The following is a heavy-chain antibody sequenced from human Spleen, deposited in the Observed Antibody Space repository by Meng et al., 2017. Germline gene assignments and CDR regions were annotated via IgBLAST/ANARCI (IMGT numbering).Heavy chain of an antibody. Sequence: QVQLQQWGAGLLQPSATPYLTCAVHGGSFSGYYWSWIRQSPEKGLEWIGEISESGSTNYNPTLKSRVSISVDTSKSEFSLNVRSVTAADTAVYYCAKDGWFGDHFDYWGQGTLVTVSS. D-gene: IGHD3-10*01. CDR3: AKDGWFGDHFDY. J-gene: IGHJ4*02. V-gene: IGHV4-34*01. CDR1: GGSFSGYY. CDR2: ISESGST.